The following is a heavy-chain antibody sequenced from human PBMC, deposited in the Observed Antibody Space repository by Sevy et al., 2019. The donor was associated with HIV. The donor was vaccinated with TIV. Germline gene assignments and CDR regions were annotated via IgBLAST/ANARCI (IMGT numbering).Heavy chain of an antibody. V-gene: IGHV3-21*01. D-gene: IGHD6-19*01. CDR3: ASRYSSGWYPDY. CDR1: GFTFSSYS. J-gene: IGHJ4*02. Sequence: GGSLRLSCAASGFTFSSYSMNWVRQAPGKGLEWVSSISSSSSYIYYADSVKGRFTISRDNAKNSLYLQMNSLRAEDMAVYYCASRYSSGWYPDYWGQGTLVTVSS. CDR2: ISSSSSYI.